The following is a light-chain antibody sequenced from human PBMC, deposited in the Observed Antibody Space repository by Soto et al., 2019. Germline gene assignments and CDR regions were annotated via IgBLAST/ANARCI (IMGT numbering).Light chain of an antibody. Sequence: EIVLAQSPATLSLSPGERATLSCRASQDISNFLAWYQQRPGQAPRLLIYDASNRATGIPARFSVSGSGTDFTLTIVGLEPEDFAIYYGQQRASWPPFTFGQGTKLEV. CDR3: QQRASWPPFT. CDR1: QDISNF. V-gene: IGKV3-11*01. CDR2: DAS. J-gene: IGKJ2*01.